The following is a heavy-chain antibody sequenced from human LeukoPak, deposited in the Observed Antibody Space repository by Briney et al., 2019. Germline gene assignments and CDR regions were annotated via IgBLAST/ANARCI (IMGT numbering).Heavy chain of an antibody. CDR2: IKQDGSEK. V-gene: IGHV3-7*01. J-gene: IGHJ4*02. D-gene: IGHD3-22*01. CDR1: GFTFSSYW. CDR3: ARGVLYYYDSSGPTYYFDY. Sequence: GGSLRLSCAASGFTFSSYWMSWVRQAPGKGLEWVANIKQDGSEKYYVDSVKGRFTISRDNAKNSLYLQMNSLRAEDTAVYYCARGVLYYYDSSGPTYYFDYWGQGTLVTVSS.